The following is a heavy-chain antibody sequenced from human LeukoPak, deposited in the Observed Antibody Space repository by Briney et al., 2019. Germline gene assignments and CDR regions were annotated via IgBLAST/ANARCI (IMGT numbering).Heavy chain of an antibody. D-gene: IGHD1-1*01. Sequence: GGSLRLSCAASGFTFSSYAMHWVRQAPGKGLEWVAVISYDGSNKYYADSVKGRFTISRDNSKNTLYLQMNSLRAEDTAVYYCAKEARNWNFDYWGQGTLVTVSS. CDR2: ISYDGSNK. J-gene: IGHJ4*02. CDR1: GFTFSSYA. CDR3: AKEARNWNFDY. V-gene: IGHV3-30*04.